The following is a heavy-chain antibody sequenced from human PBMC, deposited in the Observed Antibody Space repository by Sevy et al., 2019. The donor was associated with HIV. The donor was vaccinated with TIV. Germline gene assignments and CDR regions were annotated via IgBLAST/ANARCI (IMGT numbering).Heavy chain of an antibody. CDR1: GGSISSGGYY. CDR2: ISYSGST. D-gene: IGHD1-26*01. CDR3: ARATNLNAFDF. Sequence: QSQTLSLTCTVSGGSISSGGYYWSWIRQHPGKGLEWIGYISYSGSTNYKPSLKSRVTISVDTSKNQFSLKLSSVTAADTAVYYCARATNLNAFDFWGQGTMVTVSS. J-gene: IGHJ3*01. V-gene: IGHV4-31*03.